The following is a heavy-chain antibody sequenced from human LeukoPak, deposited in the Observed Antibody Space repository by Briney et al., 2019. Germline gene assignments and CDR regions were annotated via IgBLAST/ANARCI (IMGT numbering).Heavy chain of an antibody. CDR3: ARGYSSVPFDY. V-gene: IGHV1-3*01. J-gene: IGHJ4*02. D-gene: IGHD6-19*01. CDR1: GYTFTGYY. CDR2: INAGNGNT. Sequence: ASVKVSCKASGYTFTGYYMHWVRQAPGQRLERMGWINAGNGNTKYSQKFQGRVTITRDTSASIAYMELSSLRSEDTAVYYCARGYSSVPFDYWGQGTLVTVSS.